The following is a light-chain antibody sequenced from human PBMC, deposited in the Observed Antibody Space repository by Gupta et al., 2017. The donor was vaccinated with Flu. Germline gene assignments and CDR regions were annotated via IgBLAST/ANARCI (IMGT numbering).Light chain of an antibody. V-gene: IGKV1-17*02. CDR1: QGILYD. J-gene: IGKJ1*01. CDR2: GAL. Sequence: DIQMTQSPDSLSASIGDTVTITCRASQGILYDLAWFQQKPGKAPKRLIYGALSLQSDFPSRFSGSGSGTDFTLTINNPQPEDFATYYCRQDKNYPRTFGQGTRVEIK. CDR3: RQDKNYPRT.